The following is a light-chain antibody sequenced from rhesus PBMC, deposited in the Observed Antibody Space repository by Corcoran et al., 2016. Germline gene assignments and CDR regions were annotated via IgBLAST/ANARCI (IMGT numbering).Light chain of an antibody. Sequence: DIQMSQSPSSLSASVGDRVTITCRASQGISSYLNWSQQKPGKAPKLLIYYANSLASGVPSRFSGSGSCTDFTLTISSLQPEDFATYYCQQGNSNPYSFGQVTKVEIK. V-gene: IGKV1-32*02. J-gene: IGKJ2*01. CDR2: YAN. CDR3: QQGNSNPYS. CDR1: QGISSY.